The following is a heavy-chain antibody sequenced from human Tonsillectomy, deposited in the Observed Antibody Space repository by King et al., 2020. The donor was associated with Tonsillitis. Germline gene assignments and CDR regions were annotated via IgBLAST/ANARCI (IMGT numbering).Heavy chain of an antibody. J-gene: IGHJ6*02. D-gene: IGHD6-6*01. CDR3: ARGSGSSYYYYGMDV. CDR2: IFYSGST. CDR1: GGSISSYY. Sequence: VQLQESGPGLVKPSETLSLTCTVSGGSISSYYWSWLRQPPGKGLEWIGYIFYSGSTNYNPSLKSRVTMSVDTSKNQFSLKLSSVTAADTAVYYCARGSGSSYYYYGMDVWGQGTTVTVSS. V-gene: IGHV4-59*01.